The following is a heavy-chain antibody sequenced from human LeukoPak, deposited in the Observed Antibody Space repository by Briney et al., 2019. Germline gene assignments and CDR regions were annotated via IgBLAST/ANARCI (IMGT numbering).Heavy chain of an antibody. V-gene: IGHV4-34*01. CDR3: ARLTILQYFDWPIGGAFDI. D-gene: IGHD3-9*01. J-gene: IGHJ3*02. Sequence: PSETLSLTCAVYGGXFSGYYCSWIRQPPGKGQEWIGQINHSGSTNYNPSLKSRVTISVDTSKNQFSLKLSSVTAADTAVYYCARLTILQYFDWPIGGAFDIWGQGTMVTVSS. CDR2: INHSGST. CDR1: GGXFSGYY.